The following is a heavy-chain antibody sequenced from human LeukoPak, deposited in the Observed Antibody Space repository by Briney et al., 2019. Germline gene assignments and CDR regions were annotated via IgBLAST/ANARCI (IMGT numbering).Heavy chain of an antibody. CDR2: IQYDGSNK. CDR3: AKDNRGGWSGYFDY. V-gene: IGHV3-30*02. D-gene: IGHD6-19*01. Sequence: PGGSLRLSCAASGFSFSNYGMHWVRQAPGKGLEWVAFIQYDGSNKYYADSVKGRFTISRDNSKNTLYLQMNSLRAEDTALYYCAKDNRGGWSGYFDYWGQGILVTVSS. CDR1: GFSFSNYG. J-gene: IGHJ4*02.